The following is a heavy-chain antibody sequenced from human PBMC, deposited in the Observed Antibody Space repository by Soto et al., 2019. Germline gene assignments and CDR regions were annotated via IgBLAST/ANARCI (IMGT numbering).Heavy chain of an antibody. CDR2: IIPIFGTA. CDR1: GGTFSSYA. J-gene: IGHJ6*02. V-gene: IGHV1-69*01. Sequence: QVQLVQSGAEVKKPGSSVKVSCKASGGTFSSYAISWVRQAPGQGLEWMGGIIPIFGTANYAQKFQGRVTITADDSTSTAYMEVSSLRSEDTAVYYWASPENSSNREGMYVWGQGTTVTVSS. CDR3: ASPENSSNREGMYV. D-gene: IGHD2-2*01.